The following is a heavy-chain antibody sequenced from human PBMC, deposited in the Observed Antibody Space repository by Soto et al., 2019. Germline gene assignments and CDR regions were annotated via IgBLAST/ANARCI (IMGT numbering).Heavy chain of an antibody. Sequence: QLQLQESGPGLVKPSETLSLTCTVSGGSISSSSYYWGWIRQPPGKGLEWIGSIYYSGSTYYNPSLKIRVTISVDTSKNQFSLKRSSVNAADTAVYYCARQGLDYGGYWVDYWGQGTLVTVS. J-gene: IGHJ4*02. CDR3: ARQGLDYGGYWVDY. D-gene: IGHD4-17*01. V-gene: IGHV4-39*01. CDR1: GGSISSSSYY. CDR2: IYYSGST.